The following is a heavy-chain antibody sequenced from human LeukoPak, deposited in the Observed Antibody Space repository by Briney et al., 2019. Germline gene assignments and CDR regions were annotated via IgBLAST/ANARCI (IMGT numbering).Heavy chain of an antibody. J-gene: IGHJ4*02. CDR3: ARVPRGSYSFDY. CDR1: GFTFSSYS. Sequence: GGSLRLSCAASGFTFSSYSMNWVRQAPGKGLEWVSSISSSSSYIYYADSVKGRFTISRDNAKNSLYLQMNSLRAEDTAVYYCARVPRGSYSFDYWGQGTLVTVSS. V-gene: IGHV3-21*01. CDR2: ISSSSSYI. D-gene: IGHD1-26*01.